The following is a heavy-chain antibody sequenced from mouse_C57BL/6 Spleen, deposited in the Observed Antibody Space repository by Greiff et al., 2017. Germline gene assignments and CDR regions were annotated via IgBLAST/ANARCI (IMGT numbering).Heavy chain of an antibody. D-gene: IGHD1-1*01. J-gene: IGHJ1*03. V-gene: IGHV1-18*01. CDR3: ARWVYYGSSYRYFDV. CDR1: GYTFTDYN. CDR2: INPNNGGT. Sequence: EVKLMESGPELVKPGASVKIPCKASGYTFTDYNMDWVKQSHGKSLEWIGDINPNNGGTIYNQKFKGKATLTVDKSSSTAYMELRSLTSEDTAVYYCARWVYYGSSYRYFDVWGTGTTVTVSS.